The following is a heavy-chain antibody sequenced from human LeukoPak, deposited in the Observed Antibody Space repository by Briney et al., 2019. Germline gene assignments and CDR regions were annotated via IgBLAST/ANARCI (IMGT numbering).Heavy chain of an antibody. CDR2: IIPIFGTA. CDR1: GGTFSSYA. V-gene: IGHV1-69*05. Sequence: SVKVSCKASGGTFSSYAISWVRQAPGQGLEWMGGIIPIFGTANYAQKFQGRVTITRNTSISTAYMELSSLRSEDTAVYYCARGGPYGEGDYWGQGTLVTVSS. CDR3: ARGGPYGEGDY. J-gene: IGHJ4*02. D-gene: IGHD4-17*01.